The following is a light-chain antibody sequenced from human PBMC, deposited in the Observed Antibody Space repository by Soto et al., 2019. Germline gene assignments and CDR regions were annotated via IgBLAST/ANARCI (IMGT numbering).Light chain of an antibody. CDR1: DTDVGQDKS. J-gene: IGLJ1*01. V-gene: IGLV2-14*01. Sequence: QSALTQPASVSGSRGQSIIISCVGRDTDVGQDKSVSWYQQGPGQAPKLLIFEVTNRPSGVSKRFSGSRSGNTASLTISGLQPDDESDYFCVSYTDTDTLVFGTGTKVTVL. CDR3: VSYTDTDTLV. CDR2: EVT.